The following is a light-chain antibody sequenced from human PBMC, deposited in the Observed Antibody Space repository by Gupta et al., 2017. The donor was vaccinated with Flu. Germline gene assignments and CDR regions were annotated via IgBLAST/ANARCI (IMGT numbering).Light chain of an antibody. CDR3: QHYCSSIFT. J-gene: IGKJ3*01. Sequence: IVLTQSPGTLSLSPGERATLSCRASQSISSSSLAWYQQKLGQAPRLLIYAASSGATGIPDRFSGSGSGTDFTLTISRLEPEDFAVYYCQHYCSSIFTFGHGTXVDIK. V-gene: IGKV3-20*01. CDR1: QSISSSS. CDR2: AAS.